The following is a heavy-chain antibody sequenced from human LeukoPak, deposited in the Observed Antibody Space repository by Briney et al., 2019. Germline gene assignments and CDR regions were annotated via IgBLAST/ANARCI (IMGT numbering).Heavy chain of an antibody. CDR3: ARVRTSDSSGHISPYYYYYYMDV. D-gene: IGHD3-22*01. V-gene: IGHV4-59*01. Sequence: SETLSLTCTVSGGSISSYYWSWIRQPPGKGLEWIGYIYYSGSTNYNPSLKSRVTISVDTSKNQFSLKLSPVTAADTAVYYCARVRTSDSSGHISPYYYYYYMDVWGKGTTVTISS. J-gene: IGHJ6*03. CDR1: GGSISSYY. CDR2: IYYSGST.